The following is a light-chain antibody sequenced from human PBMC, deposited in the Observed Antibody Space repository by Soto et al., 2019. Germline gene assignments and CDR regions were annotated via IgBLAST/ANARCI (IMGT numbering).Light chain of an antibody. CDR2: GAS. V-gene: IGKV3-20*01. CDR3: QQYGSSLTWT. Sequence: EIVLTQSPDTLSVSPGERATLSCRASQSISSSYLAWYQQKPGQAPRLLIYGASSRATGIPDRFSGSGSGTDFTLTISRLEPEDFAVYYCQQYGSSLTWTFGQGTKV. CDR1: QSISSSY. J-gene: IGKJ1*01.